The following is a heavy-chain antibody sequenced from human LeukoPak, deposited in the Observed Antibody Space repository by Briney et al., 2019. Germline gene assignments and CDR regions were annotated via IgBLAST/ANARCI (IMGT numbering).Heavy chain of an antibody. Sequence: SETLSLTCTVSGGSISSSSHYWGWIRQPPGKGLEWIGSIYYSGSTYYNPSLKSRVTISVDTSKNQFSLKLNSVTAADTAVYYCSRDSSSGYTPFDYWGQGTLVTVSS. J-gene: IGHJ4*02. CDR3: SRDSSSGYTPFDY. D-gene: IGHD3-22*01. CDR2: IYYSGST. V-gene: IGHV4-39*07. CDR1: GGSISSSSHY.